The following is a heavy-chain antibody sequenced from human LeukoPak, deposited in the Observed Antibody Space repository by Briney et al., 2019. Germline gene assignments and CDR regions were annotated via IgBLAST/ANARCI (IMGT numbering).Heavy chain of an antibody. CDR1: GYTFTSYG. V-gene: IGHV1-18*01. Sequence: GASVKVSCKTSGYTFTSYGISWVRQAPGQGLEWMGWISAYNGNTNYAQKLQGRVTMTTDTSTSTAYMELRSLRSDDTAVYYCARGYEWELLRPYYYYGMDVWGQGTTVTVSS. CDR3: ARGYEWELLRPYYYYGMDV. CDR2: ISAYNGNT. D-gene: IGHD1-26*01. J-gene: IGHJ6*02.